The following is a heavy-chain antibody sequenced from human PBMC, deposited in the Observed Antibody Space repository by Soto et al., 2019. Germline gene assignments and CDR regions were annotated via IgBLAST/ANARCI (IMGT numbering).Heavy chain of an antibody. D-gene: IGHD3-10*01. CDR1: GFTLSGRS. CDR3: ARGWFGPDV. Sequence: EVQLVESGGGLVQPGGSLRLSCAASGFTLSGRSMHWVRQAPGKGLVWVSGIDNAGTDSTYADSVKGRFPSSRDNAKNILYLQMNSLRVDDTAVYYCARGWFGPDVWGKGTTVTVSS. V-gene: IGHV3-74*01. J-gene: IGHJ6*04. CDR2: IDNAGTDS.